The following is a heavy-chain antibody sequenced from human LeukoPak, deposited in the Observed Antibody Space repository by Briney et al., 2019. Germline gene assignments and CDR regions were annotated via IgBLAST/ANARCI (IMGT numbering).Heavy chain of an antibody. Sequence: SETLSLTCTVSGGSISSSSYCWGWVRQPPGKGLEWIGYIDYSGSTDYNPSLKSRVSISVDTSKNQFSLKLNSVTAADTAVYYCAKLPTHWGQGTLVTVSS. J-gene: IGHJ4*02. D-gene: IGHD4-17*01. CDR3: AKLPTH. CDR2: IDYSGST. V-gene: IGHV4-61*05. CDR1: GGSISSSSYC.